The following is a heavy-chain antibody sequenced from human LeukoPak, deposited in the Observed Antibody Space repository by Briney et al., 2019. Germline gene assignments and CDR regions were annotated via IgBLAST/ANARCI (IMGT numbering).Heavy chain of an antibody. CDR1: GFTIITND. D-gene: IGHD1-14*01. V-gene: IGHV3-53*01. J-gene: IGHJ4*02. CDR3: ARGVEPLAANTLAY. Sequence: GGSLRLSCAASGFTIITNDMTWVRQAPGKGLEWVSVLYSGGNTKYADSVQGRFTISRDNSKNTLYLEMNSLSPDDTAVYYCARGVEPLAANTLAYWGQGTLVTVSS. CDR2: LYSGGNT.